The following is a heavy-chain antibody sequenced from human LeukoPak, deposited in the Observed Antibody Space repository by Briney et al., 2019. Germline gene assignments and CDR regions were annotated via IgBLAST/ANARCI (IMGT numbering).Heavy chain of an antibody. Sequence: PGESLKISCKGSGYSFSNYWIGWVRQMPGKGLEWMGIIYPGDSDTRYSPSFQGQVTISADKSISTAYLQWSSLRASDTAMYYCARFSDSSGYYYWGQGTLVTVSS. CDR2: IYPGDSDT. V-gene: IGHV5-51*01. CDR1: GYSFSNYW. CDR3: ARFSDSSGYYY. D-gene: IGHD3-22*01. J-gene: IGHJ4*02.